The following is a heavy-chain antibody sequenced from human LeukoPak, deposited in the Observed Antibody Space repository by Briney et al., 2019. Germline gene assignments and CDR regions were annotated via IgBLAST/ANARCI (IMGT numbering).Heavy chain of an antibody. CDR2: IIPIFGTA. D-gene: IGHD6-19*01. J-gene: IGHJ4*02. V-gene: IGHV1-69*13. CDR3: ARNYGMAASYSSGYDY. Sequence: ASVKVSCKASGYTFTGYYMHWVRQAPGQGLEWMGGIIPIFGTANYAQKFQGRVTITADESTSTAYMELSSLRSEDTAVYYCARNYGMAASYSSGYDYWGQGTLVTVSS. CDR1: GYTFTGYY.